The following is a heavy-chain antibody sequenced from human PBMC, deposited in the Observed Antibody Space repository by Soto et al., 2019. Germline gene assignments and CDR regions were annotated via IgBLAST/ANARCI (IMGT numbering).Heavy chain of an antibody. V-gene: IGHV4-34*01. CDR2: INHSGST. Sequence: SETLSLTCAVYGGSFSGYYWSWIRQPPGKGLEWIGEINHSGSTNYNPSLKSRVTISVDTSKNQFSLKLSSVTAADTAVYYCARVVVVAGDYFDYWGQGTLVTSPQ. J-gene: IGHJ4*02. D-gene: IGHD2-15*01. CDR3: ARVVVVAGDYFDY. CDR1: GGSFSGYY.